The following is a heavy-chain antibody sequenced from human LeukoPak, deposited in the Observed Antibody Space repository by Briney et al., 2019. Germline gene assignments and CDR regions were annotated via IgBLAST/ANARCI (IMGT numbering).Heavy chain of an antibody. CDR3: AREPPLGYCSGGSCYPEFLFDY. V-gene: IGHV3-48*01. J-gene: IGHJ4*02. CDR1: GFTFSSYS. Sequence: GGSLRLSCAASGFTFSSYSMTWVRQAPGKGLEWVSYISSSSSTIYYADSVKGRFTISRDNAKNSLYLQMNSLRAEDTAVYYCAREPPLGYCSGGSCYPEFLFDYWGQGTLVTVSS. D-gene: IGHD2-15*01. CDR2: ISSSSSTI.